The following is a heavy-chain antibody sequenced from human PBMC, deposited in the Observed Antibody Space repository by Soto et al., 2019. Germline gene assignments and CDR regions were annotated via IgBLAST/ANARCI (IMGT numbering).Heavy chain of an antibody. V-gene: IGHV4-39*01. J-gene: IGHJ6*02. CDR1: GGSISSDSFY. CDR2: IYYSGDT. Sequence: QLQESGPGLVKSSETLSLTCTVSGGSISSDSFYWAWIRQPPGKGLEWIGIIYYSGDTYYNPSLAGRLNMSVDTSNQFSLTLRSVTAADTALYYCARNQPQRYCSGGTCRPAYGMDVWGQGTTVIVSS. D-gene: IGHD2-15*01. CDR3: ARNQPQRYCSGGTCRPAYGMDV.